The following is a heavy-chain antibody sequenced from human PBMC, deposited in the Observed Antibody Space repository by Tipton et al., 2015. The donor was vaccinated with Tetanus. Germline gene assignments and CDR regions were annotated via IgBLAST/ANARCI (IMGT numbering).Heavy chain of an antibody. CDR2: ISGSGTT. Sequence: EWLAYISGSGTTNSNYYLKSRITMTQDTSRNQFSLKLTSVTAADTAVYYCVTNWGSVNYGLDVWGQGTTVTVSS. D-gene: IGHD7-27*01. V-gene: IGHV4-59*08. CDR3: VTNWGSVNYGLDV. J-gene: IGHJ6*02.